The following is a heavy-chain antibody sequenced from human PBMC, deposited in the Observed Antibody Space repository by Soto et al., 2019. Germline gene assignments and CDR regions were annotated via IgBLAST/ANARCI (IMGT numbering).Heavy chain of an antibody. D-gene: IGHD2-15*01. CDR1: GFTFSSYA. J-gene: IGHJ4*02. V-gene: IGHV3-23*01. CDR3: AKGYCSGGTCYRALLDY. Sequence: GGSLRHSCAASGFTFSSYAMSWVLQAPGKGLEWVSAIGGSGGSTYYADSVKGRFTISRDNSKNTVYLQMNSLRAEDTALYYCAKGYCSGGTCYRALLDYWGQGT. CDR2: IGGSGGST.